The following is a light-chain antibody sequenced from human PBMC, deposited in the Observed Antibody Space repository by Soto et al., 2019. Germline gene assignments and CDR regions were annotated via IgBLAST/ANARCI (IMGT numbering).Light chain of an antibody. CDR1: QDISCW. CDR2: ATS. CDR3: QQGKSFPLT. V-gene: IGKV1-12*01. J-gene: IGKJ4*01. Sequence: DIQMTQFPSSVSASVGDRVTITCRASQDISCWLAWYQQKPGKAPQILIYATSRLQNGVPSRFSGSGSGTDFTLTISSLQSEDFATYYCQQGKSFPLTFGGGTKVEIK.